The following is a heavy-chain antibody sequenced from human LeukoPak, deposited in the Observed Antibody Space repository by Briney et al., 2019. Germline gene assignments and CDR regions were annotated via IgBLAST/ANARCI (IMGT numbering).Heavy chain of an antibody. CDR3: ARGYYYDCSGHIDY. V-gene: IGHV3-33*01. CDR2: IWYDGSNK. Sequence: SGGSLRLSCAASRFSFSSYGMHWVRQAPGKGLEWVAVIWYDGSNKYYADSVKGRFTISRDNSKNTLYLQMNSLRAEDTAVYYCARGYYYDCSGHIDYWGQGTLVTVSS. CDR1: RFSFSSYG. J-gene: IGHJ4*02. D-gene: IGHD3-22*01.